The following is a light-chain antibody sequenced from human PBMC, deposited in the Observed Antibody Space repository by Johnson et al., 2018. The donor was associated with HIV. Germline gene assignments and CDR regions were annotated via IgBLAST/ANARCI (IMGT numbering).Light chain of an antibody. V-gene: IGLV1-51*01. J-gene: IGLJ1*01. CDR1: SSNIGNNY. CDR3: GTLDSSLSAYV. Sequence: QSVLTQPPSVSAAPGQKVTISCSGSSSNIGNNYVSWYQQLPGAAPKLLIYDNNKRPSGIPDRFSGSKSGTSATLGITGLQTGDEADYYCGTLDSSLSAYVFATGTKGTVL. CDR2: DNN.